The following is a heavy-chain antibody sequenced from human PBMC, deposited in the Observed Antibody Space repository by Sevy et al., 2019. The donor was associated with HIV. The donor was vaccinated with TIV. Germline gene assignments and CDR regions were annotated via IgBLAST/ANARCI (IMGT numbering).Heavy chain of an antibody. Sequence: ASVKVSCKASGYTFTSYDINWVRQATGQGLEWMGWMNPNSGNTGYAQKFQGRVTMTRNTSISTAYMELSSLRSEDTAVYYCARGHYGFWSGSILGQNWFDPWGPGTLVTVSS. J-gene: IGHJ5*02. V-gene: IGHV1-8*01. CDR2: MNPNSGNT. D-gene: IGHD3-3*01. CDR3: ARGHYGFWSGSILGQNWFDP. CDR1: GYTFTSYD.